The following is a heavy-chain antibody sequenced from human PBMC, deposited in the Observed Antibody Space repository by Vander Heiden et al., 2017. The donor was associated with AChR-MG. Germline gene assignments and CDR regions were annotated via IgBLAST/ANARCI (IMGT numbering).Heavy chain of an antibody. V-gene: IGHV3-9*01. D-gene: IGHD6-13*01. CDR1: GLTFDDYA. Sequence: EVQLVESGGGLVQPGRSLRLSCAASGLTFDDYAMHWVRQAPGKGLEWVSGISWNSGSIGYADSVKGRFTISRDNAKNSLYLQMNSLRAEDTALYYCATALSSSWEFDYWGQGTLVTVSS. J-gene: IGHJ4*02. CDR3: ATALSSSWEFDY. CDR2: ISWNSGSI.